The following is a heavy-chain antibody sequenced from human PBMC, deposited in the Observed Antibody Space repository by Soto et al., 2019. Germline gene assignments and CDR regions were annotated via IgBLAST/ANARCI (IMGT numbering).Heavy chain of an antibody. Sequence: PGGSLRLSCAASGFTFYDYAMHWVRQAPGKGLEWVSGISWNSGSIGYADSVKGRFTISRDNAKNSLYLQMNSLRAEDTALYYCAKSQSLVATIRFFDYWGQGTLVTVSS. J-gene: IGHJ4*02. CDR1: GFTFYDYA. D-gene: IGHD5-12*01. CDR3: AKSQSLVATIRFFDY. V-gene: IGHV3-9*01. CDR2: ISWNSGSI.